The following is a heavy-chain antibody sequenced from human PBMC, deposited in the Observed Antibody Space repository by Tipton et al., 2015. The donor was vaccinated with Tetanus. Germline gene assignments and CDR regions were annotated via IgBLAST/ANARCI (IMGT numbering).Heavy chain of an antibody. D-gene: IGHD7-27*01. CDR3: ARDRGLGTPQYYFDY. Sequence: SLRLSCAGSGFSFRDFGMNWVRQAPGKGLEWVSYISYSSTSIYYADSVKGRFVVSRDNAKNSLYLQMNTLRDDDTAVYYCARDRGLGTPQYYFDYWGQGTLVPVSS. J-gene: IGHJ4*02. CDR1: GFSFRDFG. V-gene: IGHV3-48*02. CDR2: ISYSSTSI.